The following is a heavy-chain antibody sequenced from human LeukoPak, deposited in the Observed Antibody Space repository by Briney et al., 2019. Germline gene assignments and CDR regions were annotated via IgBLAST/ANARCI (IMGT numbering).Heavy chain of an antibody. CDR1: GFTLSNYW. J-gene: IGHJ4*02. Sequence: GGSLRLSCAASGFTLSNYWMHWVRQSPGKGPVWVSSITSGTTYIYYADSVRGRFTLSRDNAKNSLYLQMNSLRAEDTAVYYCARWPYSSSYYFDYWGQGTLVTVSS. CDR2: ITSGTTYI. CDR3: ARWPYSSSYYFDY. D-gene: IGHD6-6*01. V-gene: IGHV3-21*01.